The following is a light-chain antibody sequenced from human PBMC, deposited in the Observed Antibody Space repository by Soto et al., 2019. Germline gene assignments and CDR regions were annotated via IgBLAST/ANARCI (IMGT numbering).Light chain of an antibody. Sequence: DIQMTQSPSSLSASVGDRVTITCRASQGITTDFAWYQQKPGKAPKRLIYAAAIMQSGVPSRFSGSGSGTEFTLTYISVQHEDFATYSCLQYYSYPYTFGQGTKLEIK. CDR2: AAA. J-gene: IGKJ2*01. V-gene: IGKV1-17*01. CDR3: LQYYSYPYT. CDR1: QGITTD.